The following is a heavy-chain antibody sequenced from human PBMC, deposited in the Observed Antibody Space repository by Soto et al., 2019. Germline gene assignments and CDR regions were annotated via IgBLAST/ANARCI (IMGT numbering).Heavy chain of an antibody. CDR3: ARDTRYSSGCYAP. J-gene: IGHJ5*02. CDR2: ISYDGTNI. Sequence: QVQLVESGGGVVQPGRSLRLSCAASGFTFSNYALHWVRQAPGKGLEWVAVISYDGTNIYYADSVKGRFTISRDNSKNPLYLQMNSLRAEATAVFYCARDTRYSSGCYAPWGHGTLVTVSS. CDR1: GFTFSNYA. V-gene: IGHV3-30-3*01. D-gene: IGHD6-19*01.